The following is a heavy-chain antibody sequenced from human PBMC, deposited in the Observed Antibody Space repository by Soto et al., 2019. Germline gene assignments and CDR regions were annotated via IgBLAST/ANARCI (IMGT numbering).Heavy chain of an antibody. CDR3: ARDKYHTPGAFDI. Sequence: EVQLVESGGGLVQPGGSLRLSCAASGFTFSSYWMSWVRQAPGKGLEWVANMKQDGSEKYYVDSVKGRFTISRDNAKNSLYLQMNSLRAEDTAVYYCARDKYHTPGAFDIWGQGTMVTVSS. J-gene: IGHJ3*02. V-gene: IGHV3-7*05. CDR1: GFTFSSYW. CDR2: MKQDGSEK. D-gene: IGHD2-2*01.